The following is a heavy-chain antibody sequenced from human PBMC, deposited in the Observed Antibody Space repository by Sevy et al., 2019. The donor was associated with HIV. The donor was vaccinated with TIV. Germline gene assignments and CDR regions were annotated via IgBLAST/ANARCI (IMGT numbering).Heavy chain of an antibody. CDR2: IKQDGSEK. Sequence: GGSLRLSCAASGFTFSSYWMSWVRQAPGKGLEWVANIKQDGSEKYYVDSVKGRFTISRDNAQNSLYLQMNSLRAEDTAVYYCARKEGLRWFREDYWGQGTLVTVSS. CDR1: GFTFSSYW. V-gene: IGHV3-7*03. CDR3: ARKEGLRWFREDY. J-gene: IGHJ4*02. D-gene: IGHD3-10*01.